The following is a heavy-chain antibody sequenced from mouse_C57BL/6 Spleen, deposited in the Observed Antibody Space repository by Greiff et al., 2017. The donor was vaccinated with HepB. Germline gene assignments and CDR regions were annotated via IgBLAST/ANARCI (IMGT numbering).Heavy chain of an antibody. Sequence: VQGVESGAELARPGASVKMSCKASGYTFTSYTMHWVKQRPGQGLEWIGYINPSSGYTKYNQKFKDKATLTADKSSSTAYMQLSSLTSEDSAVYYCASVAWFAYWGQGTLVTVSA. CDR2: INPSSGYT. CDR3: ASVAWFAY. V-gene: IGHV1-4*01. CDR1: GYTFTSYT. J-gene: IGHJ3*01.